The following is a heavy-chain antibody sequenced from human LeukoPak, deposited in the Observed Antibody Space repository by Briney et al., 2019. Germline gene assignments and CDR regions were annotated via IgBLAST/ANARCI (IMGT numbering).Heavy chain of an antibody. CDR3: AREDMEPPFIWFDP. D-gene: IGHD1-1*01. CDR1: GGSISSHY. Sequence: PSETLSLTCTVSGGSISSHYWSWIRQPPGKGLEWIGYIYYSGSTNYNPSLKSRVTISVDTSKNQFTLKLSSVTAADTAVYYCAREDMEPPFIWFDPWGQGTLVTVSS. J-gene: IGHJ5*02. V-gene: IGHV4-59*11. CDR2: IYYSGST.